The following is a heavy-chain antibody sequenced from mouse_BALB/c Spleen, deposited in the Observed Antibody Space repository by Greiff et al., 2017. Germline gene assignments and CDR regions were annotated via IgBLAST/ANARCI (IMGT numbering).Heavy chain of an antibody. D-gene: IGHD1-1*01. Sequence: VQPQQSGPGLVQPSQSLSITCTVSGFSLTSYGVHWVRQSPGKGLEWLGVIWSGGSTDYNAAFISRLSISKDNSKSQVFFKMNSLQANDTAIYYCASSYYYGSSYPAWFAYWGQGTLVTVSA. CDR2: IWSGGST. J-gene: IGHJ3*01. CDR3: ASSYYYGSSYPAWFAY. CDR1: GFSLTSYG. V-gene: IGHV2-2*02.